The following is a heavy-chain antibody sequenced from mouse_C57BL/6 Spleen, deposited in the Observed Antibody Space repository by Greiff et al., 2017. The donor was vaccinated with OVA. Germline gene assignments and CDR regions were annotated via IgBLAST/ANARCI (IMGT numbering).Heavy chain of an antibody. CDR3: TREDGYVFDY. CDR1: GFTFSSYA. V-gene: IGHV5-9-1*02. CDR2: ISSGGDYI. D-gene: IGHD2-3*01. J-gene: IGHJ2*01. Sequence: EVKLVESGAGLVKPGGSLKLSCAASGFTFSSYAMSWVRQTPEKRLEWVAYISSGGDYIYYADTVKGRFTISRDNARNTLYLQMSSLKSEDTAMYYCTREDGYVFDYWGQGTTLTVSS.